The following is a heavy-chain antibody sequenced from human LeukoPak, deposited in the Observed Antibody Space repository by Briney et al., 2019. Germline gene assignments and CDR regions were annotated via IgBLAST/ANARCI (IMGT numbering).Heavy chain of an antibody. CDR2: VYFAIS. Sequence: SETLSLTCTVFGGSVSNDNYYWNWIRQPPGQGLEWIGHVYFAISNSIPSLKSRVAMSVDTSKNQFSLNLSSVTAADPAVYYCARRYYASGSLETWGQGTLVTVSA. CDR1: GGSVSNDNYY. J-gene: IGHJ5*02. CDR3: ARRYYASGSLET. V-gene: IGHV4-61*01. D-gene: IGHD3-10*01.